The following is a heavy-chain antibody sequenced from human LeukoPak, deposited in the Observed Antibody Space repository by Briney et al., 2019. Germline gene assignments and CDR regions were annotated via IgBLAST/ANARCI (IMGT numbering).Heavy chain of an antibody. CDR1: GGSISSGGYY. D-gene: IGHD6-13*01. J-gene: IGHJ4*02. CDR3: ARDQVSSSWYFYFDY. V-gene: IGHV4-30-2*01. CDR2: IYHSGST. Sequence: SETLSLTCTVSGGSISSGGYYWSWIRQPPGKGLEWIGYIYHSGSTYYNPSLKSRVTISVDRSKNQFSLKLSSVTAADTAVYYCARDQVSSSWYFYFDYWGQGTLVTVSS.